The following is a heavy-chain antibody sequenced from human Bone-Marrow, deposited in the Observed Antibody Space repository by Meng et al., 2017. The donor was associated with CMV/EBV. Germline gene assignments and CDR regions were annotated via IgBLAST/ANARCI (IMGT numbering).Heavy chain of an antibody. Sequence: ASVKVSCKASGYTFTSYDINWVRQATGQGLEWMGWMNPNSGNTGYAQKFQGRVTMTRNTSISTAYMDLSSLRSEDTAVYYCARGDCSSTSCYSNYYYGMDVWGQGPTVTVSS. D-gene: IGHD2-2*02. CDR3: ARGDCSSTSCYSNYYYGMDV. V-gene: IGHV1-8*01. J-gene: IGHJ6*02. CDR1: GYTFTSYD. CDR2: MNPNSGNT.